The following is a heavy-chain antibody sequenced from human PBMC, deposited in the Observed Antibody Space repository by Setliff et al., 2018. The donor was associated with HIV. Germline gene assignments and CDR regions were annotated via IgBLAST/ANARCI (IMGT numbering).Heavy chain of an antibody. CDR3: ARGRVMVYANRRYYYYMDV. CDR1: GFTFINYD. J-gene: IGHJ6*03. D-gene: IGHD2-8*01. Sequence: ASVKVSCKASGFTFINYDINWVRQAPGQGLEWMGWMNPNSSNTGYAQKFQGRVAMARNTSINTAYMELSSLRSEDTAVYYCARGRVMVYANRRYYYYMDVWGKGTMVTVS. V-gene: IGHV1-8*02. CDR2: MNPNSSNT.